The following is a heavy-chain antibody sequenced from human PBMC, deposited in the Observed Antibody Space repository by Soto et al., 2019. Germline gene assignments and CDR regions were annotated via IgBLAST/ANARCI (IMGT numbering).Heavy chain of an antibody. J-gene: IGHJ5*02. Sequence: PTLVNPTETLTLTCTVSGFSLSNARMGVSWIRQPPGKALEWLAHIFSNDEKSYSTSLKSRLTISKDTSKSQVVLTMTNMDPVDTATYYCARIIVVVPAANNWFDPWGQGTLVTVSS. CDR2: IFSNDEK. CDR3: ARIIVVVPAANNWFDP. V-gene: IGHV2-26*01. CDR1: GFSLSNARMG. D-gene: IGHD2-2*01.